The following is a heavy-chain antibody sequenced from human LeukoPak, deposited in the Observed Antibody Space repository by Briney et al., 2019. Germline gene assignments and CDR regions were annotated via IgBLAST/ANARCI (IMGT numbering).Heavy chain of an antibody. V-gene: IGHV3-48*04. Sequence: PGGSLRLSCAASGFTFSTYNMNWVRQAPGKGLEWVSFISLSSTTIYYADSVKGRFTISRDNAKKSLYLQMNSLRAEDTALYYCAKSSYGSGSIFDYWGQGTLVTVSS. CDR3: AKSSYGSGSIFDY. D-gene: IGHD3-10*01. CDR2: ISLSSTTI. CDR1: GFTFSTYN. J-gene: IGHJ4*02.